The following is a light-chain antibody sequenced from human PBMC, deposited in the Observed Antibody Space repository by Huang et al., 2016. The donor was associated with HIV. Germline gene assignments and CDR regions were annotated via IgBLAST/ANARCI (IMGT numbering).Light chain of an antibody. J-gene: IGKJ3*01. Sequence: EVVMTQSPATLSVSPGERATLSCRASQSVRTKLAWYQHKPGQAPRLLMYGASTRATGIPARFSGSGSGTEFTLTISSLQSEDFAVYYCQHYNNWPPFTFGPGTKVDIK. V-gene: IGKV3-15*01. CDR3: QHYNNWPPFT. CDR1: QSVRTK. CDR2: GAS.